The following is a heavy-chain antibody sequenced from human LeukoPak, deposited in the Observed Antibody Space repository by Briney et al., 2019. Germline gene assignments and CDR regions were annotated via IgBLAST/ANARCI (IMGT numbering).Heavy chain of an antibody. J-gene: IGHJ4*02. V-gene: IGHV1-18*01. Sequence: GASVKVSCKASGYSFTNSGISWVRQAPGQGLEWMGWISPYDVNTKYAQSLQGRVTMTTDTSTSTAYMELRSLRSDDAAVYYCARGPYCSGRTCYSEYFDSWGQGTLVTVSS. CDR1: GYSFTNSG. D-gene: IGHD2-15*01. CDR2: ISPYDVNT. CDR3: ARGPYCSGRTCYSEYFDS.